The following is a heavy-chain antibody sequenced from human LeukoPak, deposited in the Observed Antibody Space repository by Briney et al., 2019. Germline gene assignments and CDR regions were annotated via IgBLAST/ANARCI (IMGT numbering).Heavy chain of an antibody. J-gene: IGHJ4*02. CDR2: IYYSGST. CDR3: ARQFGYYDSSGYTSYFDY. CDR1: GGSISSYY. Sequence: SETLSLTCTVSGGSISSYYWSWIRQPPGKGLEWIGYIYYSGSTNYNPSLKSRVTISVDTSKNQFSLRLSSVTAADTAVYYCARQFGYYDSSGYTSYFDYWGQGTLVTVSS. D-gene: IGHD3-22*01. V-gene: IGHV4-59*01.